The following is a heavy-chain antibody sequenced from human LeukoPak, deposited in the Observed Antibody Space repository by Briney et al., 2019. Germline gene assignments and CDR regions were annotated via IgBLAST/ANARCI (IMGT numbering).Heavy chain of an antibody. Sequence: SETLSLTCDVNGGSLSGSYWSWIRQSPEKGLEWIGEINQSGNSNYNPSLKSRVTISVDTSKNQFSLKLSSVTAADTAVYYCARLRGGSYPDYWGQGTLVTVSS. CDR2: INQSGNS. V-gene: IGHV4-34*01. CDR1: GGSLSGSY. CDR3: ARLRGGSYPDY. J-gene: IGHJ4*02. D-gene: IGHD1-26*01.